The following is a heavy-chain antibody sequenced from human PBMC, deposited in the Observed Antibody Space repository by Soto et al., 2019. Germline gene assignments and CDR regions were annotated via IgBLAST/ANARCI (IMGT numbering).Heavy chain of an antibody. J-gene: IGHJ6*02. CDR3: AGDLGGMDV. V-gene: IGHV3-33*01. CDR1: GFSFRGYG. Sequence: GGSLRLSWAPSGFSFRGYGMHWVRQAPGKGLEWVTSIWHDGTNKYYAESVKGRFTISRDNSKNTLYLQMNSLRAEDTAVYYCAGDLGGMDVWGQGTTVTVSS. D-gene: IGHD7-27*01. CDR2: IWHDGTNK.